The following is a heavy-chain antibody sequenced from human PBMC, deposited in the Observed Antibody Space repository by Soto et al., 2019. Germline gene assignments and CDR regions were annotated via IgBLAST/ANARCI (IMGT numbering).Heavy chain of an antibody. J-gene: IGHJ6*02. V-gene: IGHV3-21*01. CDR1: GFTFSTYS. CDR2: ISSRSDI. D-gene: IGHD2-2*02. Sequence: GGSLRLSCVGSGFTFSTYSINWVRQAPGKGLEWVSSISSRSDIYYADSVKGRFTISRDNAKNSVSLQMNSLRAEDTAVYYCAREYTAWPLAYGLDVWGQGTKVTAS. CDR3: AREYTAWPLAYGLDV.